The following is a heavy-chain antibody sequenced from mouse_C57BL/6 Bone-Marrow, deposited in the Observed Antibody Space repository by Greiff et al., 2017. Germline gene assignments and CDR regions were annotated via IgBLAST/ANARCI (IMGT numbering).Heavy chain of an antibody. D-gene: IGHD2-4*01. Sequence: QVQLQQPGAELVMPGASVKLSFKASGYTFTSYWMHWVKQRPGQGLEWIGEIDPSDSYTNYNQKFKGKSTLTVDKSSSTAYMQLSSLTSEDSAVYYCARVYYDYDSYAMDYWGQGTSVTVSS. J-gene: IGHJ4*01. CDR2: IDPSDSYT. V-gene: IGHV1-69*01. CDR1: GYTFTSYW. CDR3: ARVYYDYDSYAMDY.